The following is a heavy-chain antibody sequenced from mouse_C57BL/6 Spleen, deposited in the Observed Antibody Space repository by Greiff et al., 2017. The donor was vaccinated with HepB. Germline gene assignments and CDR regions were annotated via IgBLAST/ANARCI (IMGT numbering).Heavy chain of an antibody. CDR1: GFSLTSYG. CDR2: IWSGGST. CDR3: ASPQFITTVVDYAMDY. D-gene: IGHD1-1*01. V-gene: IGHV2-2*01. Sequence: QVQLQQSGPGLVQPSQSLSITCTVSGFSLTSYGVHWVRQSPGKGLEWLGVIWSGGSTDYNAAFISRLSISKDNSKSQVFFKMNSLQSDDTAIYYCASPQFITTVVDYAMDYWGQGTSVTVSS. J-gene: IGHJ4*01.